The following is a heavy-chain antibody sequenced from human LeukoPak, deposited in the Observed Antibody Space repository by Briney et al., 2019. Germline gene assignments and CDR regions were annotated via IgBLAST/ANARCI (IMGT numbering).Heavy chain of an antibody. J-gene: IGHJ4*02. V-gene: IGHV3-53*04. CDR3: AARTGVDYYGSGSYYY. D-gene: IGHD3-10*01. CDR1: GFTFSSYA. Sequence: GGSLRLSCAASGFTFSSYAMSWVRQAPGKGLEWVSVIYSGGSTYYADSVKGRFTISRHNSKNTLYLQMNSLRAEDTAVYYCAARTGVDYYGSGSYYYWGQGTLVTVSS. CDR2: IYSGGST.